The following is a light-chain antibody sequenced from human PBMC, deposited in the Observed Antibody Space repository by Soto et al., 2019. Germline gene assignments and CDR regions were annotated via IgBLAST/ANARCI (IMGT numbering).Light chain of an antibody. CDR3: CSYTTSTGVI. J-gene: IGLJ2*01. V-gene: IGLV2-14*03. Sequence: QLVLTQPASVSGSPGQSITISCTGTSTDIGTYKYVSWYQQHPGKAPKLVIYDVLNRPSGVSSRFSGSKSGNTASLTISGLQAEDDADYYCCSYTTSTGVIFGGGTKLTVL. CDR2: DVL. CDR1: STDIGTYKY.